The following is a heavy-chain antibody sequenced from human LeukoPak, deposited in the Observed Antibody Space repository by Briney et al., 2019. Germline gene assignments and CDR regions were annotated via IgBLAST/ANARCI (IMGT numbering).Heavy chain of an antibody. D-gene: IGHD2-15*01. CDR2: IYYSGST. V-gene: IGHV4-34*01. CDR3: AREGYCSGGTCYGWIPIDY. J-gene: IGHJ4*02. CDR1: GGSFSGYY. Sequence: PSETLSLTCAVYGGSFSGYYWSWIRQPPGKGLEWIGSIYYSGSTYYNPSLKSRVTISVDTSQNQFSLKLSSVTAADTAIYYCAREGYCSGGTCYGWIPIDYWGQGTLVTVSS.